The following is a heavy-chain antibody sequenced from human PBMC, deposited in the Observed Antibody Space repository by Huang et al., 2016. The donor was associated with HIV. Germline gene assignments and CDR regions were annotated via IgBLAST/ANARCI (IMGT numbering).Heavy chain of an antibody. CDR2: IYYSVST. CDR3: AREGQGY. J-gene: IGHJ4*02. V-gene: IGHV4-59*11. CDR1: GGSISSHY. Sequence: QVQLQESGPGLVKPSETLSLTCTVSGGSISSHYWSWIRQPPGKGLEWIGSIYYSVSTNYNPSRKSRVTISVDTSKNQFSLKLSSVTAADTAVYYCAREGQGYWGQGTLVTVSP.